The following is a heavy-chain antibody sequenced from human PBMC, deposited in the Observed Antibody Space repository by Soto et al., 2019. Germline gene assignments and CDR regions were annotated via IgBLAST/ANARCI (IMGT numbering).Heavy chain of an antibody. D-gene: IGHD3-10*01. CDR2: ISWNSGSI. J-gene: IGHJ4*02. V-gene: IGHV3-9*02. Sequence: LRLSCAASGFTSDDYAMHWVRQAPGKGLEWVSGISWNSGSIGYADSVKGRFTISRDNAKNSLYLQMNSLRAEDTALYYCAKDIGGTHPTNFDYRGQGTLVTVSS. CDR1: GFTSDDYA. CDR3: AKDIGGTHPTNFDY.